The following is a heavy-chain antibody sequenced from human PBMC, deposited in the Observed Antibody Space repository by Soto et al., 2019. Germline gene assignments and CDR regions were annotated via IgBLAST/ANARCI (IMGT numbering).Heavy chain of an antibody. CDR3: ARDSTRYCSSTSCYVGRYYYYYMDV. J-gene: IGHJ6*03. D-gene: IGHD2-2*01. CDR1: GFTFSSYW. Sequence: PGGSLRLSCAASGFTFSSYWMSWVRQAPGKGLEWVANIKQDGSEKYYVDSVKGRFTISRDNAKNSLYLQMNSLRAEDTAVYYCARDSTRYCSSTSCYVGRYYYYYMDVWGKGTTVTVSS. V-gene: IGHV3-7*01. CDR2: IKQDGSEK.